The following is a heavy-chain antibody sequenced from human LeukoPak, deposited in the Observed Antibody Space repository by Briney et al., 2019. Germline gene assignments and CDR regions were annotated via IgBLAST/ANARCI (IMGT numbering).Heavy chain of an antibody. CDR3: ARGAVAAAGTNYFDC. V-gene: IGHV4-34*01. J-gene: IGHJ4*02. CDR1: GASFSGYY. Sequence: PSETLSLTCVVYGASFSGYYWSWIRQPPGKGLEWIGEIIYSGNTNYNPSLKSRVTVSVDTSKNQFSLKVSSVTAADTAIYYCARGAVAAAGTNYFDCWGQGTLVTVSS. CDR2: IIYSGNT. D-gene: IGHD6-13*01.